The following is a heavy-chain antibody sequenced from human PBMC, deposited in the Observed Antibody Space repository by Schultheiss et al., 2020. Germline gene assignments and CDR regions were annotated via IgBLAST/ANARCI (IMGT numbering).Heavy chain of an antibody. J-gene: IGHJ4*02. CDR1: GGSISSSTYY. D-gene: IGHD3-16*01. CDR3: ARGYGSTDY. CDR2: INHSGST. Sequence: SQTLSLTCTVSGGSISSSTYYWGWIRQPPGKGLEWIGEINHSGSTNYNPSLKSRVTISVDTSKNQFSLKLSSVTAADTAVYYCARGYGSTDYWGQGTLVTVSS. V-gene: IGHV4-39*07.